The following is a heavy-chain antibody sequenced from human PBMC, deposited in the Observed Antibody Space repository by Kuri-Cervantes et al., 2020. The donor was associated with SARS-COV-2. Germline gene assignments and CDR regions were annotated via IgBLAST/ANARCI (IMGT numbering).Heavy chain of an antibody. CDR2: INPNSGGT. J-gene: IGHJ4*02. Sequence: ASVKVSCKASGYTVTGYYMHWVRQAPGQGLEWMGWINPNSGGTNYAQKFQGRVTMTRDTSISTAYMELSRLRSDDTAVYYCARDSKTGYCSGGSCHPNDYWGQGTLVTVSS. D-gene: IGHD2-15*01. V-gene: IGHV1-2*02. CDR1: GYTVTGYY. CDR3: ARDSKTGYCSGGSCHPNDY.